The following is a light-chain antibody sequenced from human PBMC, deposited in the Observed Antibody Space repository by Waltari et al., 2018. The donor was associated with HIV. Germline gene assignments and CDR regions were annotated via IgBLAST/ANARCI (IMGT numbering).Light chain of an antibody. J-gene: IGLJ3*02. Sequence: QPVLTQPPSVSGAPGLGVTVSCTGSGSNIGAGYDVQWYQQLPGTAPKLLIYCNINRPSGVPDRFSASKSGTSASLAITGLQPEDDADYYCQSYDSSLSAWVFGGGTKLTVL. CDR3: QSYDSSLSAWV. V-gene: IGLV1-40*01. CDR2: CNI. CDR1: GSNIGAGYD.